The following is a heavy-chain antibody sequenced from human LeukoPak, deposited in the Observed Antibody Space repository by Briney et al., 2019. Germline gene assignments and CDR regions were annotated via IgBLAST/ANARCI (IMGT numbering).Heavy chain of an antibody. CDR2: IDPSDSYT. D-gene: IGHD3-10*01. J-gene: IGHJ4*02. Sequence: GESLRISCKGSGYSFTNYWISWVRQMPGKGLEWMGRIDPSDSYTNYSPSFQGHVTISADKSISTAYLQWSSLKASDTAMYYCARSMFASGSYYSRDHWGQGTLVTVSS. CDR3: ARSMFASGSYYSRDH. V-gene: IGHV5-10-1*01. CDR1: GYSFTNYW.